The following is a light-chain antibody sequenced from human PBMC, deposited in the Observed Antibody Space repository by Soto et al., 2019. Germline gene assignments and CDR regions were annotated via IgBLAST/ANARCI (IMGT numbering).Light chain of an antibody. CDR1: SSNIGSNT. CDR3: EACYYSLNGPG. CDR2: SNN. V-gene: IGLV1-44*01. Sequence: QSVLTQPPSASGTPGQRVTISCSGSSSNIGSNTVNWYQQLPGTAPKLLIYSNNQRPSWVPDRFFGSKSGTSASLAISWLKSEDEADYYREACYYSLNGPGFGGGTQRIVL. J-gene: IGLJ7*01.